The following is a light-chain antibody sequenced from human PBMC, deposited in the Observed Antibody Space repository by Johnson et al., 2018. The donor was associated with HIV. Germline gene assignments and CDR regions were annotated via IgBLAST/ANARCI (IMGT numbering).Light chain of an antibody. V-gene: IGLV1-51*02. CDR2: ENN. J-gene: IGLJ1*01. Sequence: QSVLTQPPSVSAAPGQKVTISSSGSSSNIGNNYVSWYQQLPGTAPKLLIYENNKRPSGIPDRFSGSKSGTSATLGITGLQTGDEADYYCGTWDSSLIVFGTGTQVTVL. CDR3: GTWDSSLIV. CDR1: SSNIGNNY.